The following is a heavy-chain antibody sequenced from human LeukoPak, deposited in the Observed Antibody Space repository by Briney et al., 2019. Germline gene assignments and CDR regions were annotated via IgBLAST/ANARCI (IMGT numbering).Heavy chain of an antibody. CDR3: AREREAYNDY. Sequence: GGSLRLSCAVSGFTFSTFWMTWVRQAPGKGLEWVGNIKRDGSETYYVASVRGRFTISRDNAKNSLYLQMNSLRAEDTAVYFCAREREAYNDYWGQGTLVTVS. D-gene: IGHD1-1*01. CDR1: GFTFSTFW. J-gene: IGHJ4*02. CDR2: IKRDGSET. V-gene: IGHV3-7*01.